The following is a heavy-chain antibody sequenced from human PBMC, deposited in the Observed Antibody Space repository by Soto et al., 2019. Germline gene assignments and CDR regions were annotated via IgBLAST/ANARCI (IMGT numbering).Heavy chain of an antibody. CDR1: GFTFTSSA. D-gene: IGHD2-8*01. CDR2: IAVGSGYT. CDR3: AADATAWQQMVPSDY. Sequence: SVKVSCKASGFTFTSSAFQWVRQARGQRLEWIGWIAVGSGYTNYAQRFQDRVTLTRDMSTATTYMELSRLTSEGTAIYYCAADATAWQQMVPSDYWGQGTLVTVSS. V-gene: IGHV1-58*01. J-gene: IGHJ4*02.